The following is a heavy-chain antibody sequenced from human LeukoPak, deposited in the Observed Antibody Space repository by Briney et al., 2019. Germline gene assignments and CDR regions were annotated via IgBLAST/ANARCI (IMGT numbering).Heavy chain of an antibody. V-gene: IGHV3-9*01. Sequence: PGGSLRLSCAASGFNFDDYAMHWVRQPPGKGLEWVSGISWNSGYIGYADSVKGRFTISRDNAKNSLSLQMNSLRAEDTAVYYCARHRTASDYWGQGTLVTVSS. CDR1: GFNFDDYA. CDR2: ISWNSGYI. CDR3: ARHRTASDY. J-gene: IGHJ4*02. D-gene: IGHD4-17*01.